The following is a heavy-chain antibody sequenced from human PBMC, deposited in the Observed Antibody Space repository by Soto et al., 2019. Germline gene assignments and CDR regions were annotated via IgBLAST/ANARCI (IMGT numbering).Heavy chain of an antibody. CDR3: AKSLSMATSFDY. J-gene: IGHJ4*02. V-gene: IGHV3-23*01. CDR1: GCTYSSYA. CDR2: ISVTGDT. D-gene: IGHD2-21*01. Sequence: GILRVSGAAAGCTYSSYAMIWVRQVPGKGPEWVSHISVTGDTYYADSVKGRFTISRDNSKNTLFLQMNSLRAEDTAVYFCAKSLSMATSFDYWGQGTTVTFSS.